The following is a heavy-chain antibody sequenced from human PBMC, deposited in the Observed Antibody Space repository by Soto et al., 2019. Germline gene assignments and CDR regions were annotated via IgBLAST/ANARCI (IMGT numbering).Heavy chain of an antibody. J-gene: IGHJ4*02. Sequence: SETRSLTCTVSRGSIISSIYYWSRIRQPPWKGLGRIGSIYYSGITYYNPSLKSRVTISVDTSKNQFSLKLNSVNPAHAAVFDCERDYYDSSGYSIDYCGKGTLVTVSS. CDR1: RGSIISSIYY. V-gene: IGHV4-39*01. CDR3: ERDYYDSSGYSIDY. CDR2: IYYSGIT. D-gene: IGHD3-22*01.